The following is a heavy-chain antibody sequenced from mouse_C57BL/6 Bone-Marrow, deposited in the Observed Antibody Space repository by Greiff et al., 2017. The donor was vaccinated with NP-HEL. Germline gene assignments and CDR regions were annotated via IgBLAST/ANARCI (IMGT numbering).Heavy chain of an antibody. CDR2: IDPSDSYT. CDR1: GYTFTSYW. CDR3: AREEYDAYWYFDV. J-gene: IGHJ1*03. V-gene: IGHV1-50*01. D-gene: IGHD2-14*01. Sequence: VKLQQPGAELVKPGASVKLSCKASGYTFTSYWMQWVKQRPGQGLEWIGEIDPSDSYTNYNQKFKGKATLTVDTSSSTAYMQLSSLTSEDSAVYYCAREEYDAYWYFDVWGTGTTVTVSS.